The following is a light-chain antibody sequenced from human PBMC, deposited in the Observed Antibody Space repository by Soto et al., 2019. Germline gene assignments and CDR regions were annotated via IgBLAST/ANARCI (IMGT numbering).Light chain of an antibody. Sequence: ETVLTQSPGTLSLSPGEGATLSCRASQTVGASQLAWYQQKPGQSPRLLIYGVSNRATDIPDRFGGSGSGTDLTLPISRLEPEYFAVYYCHQYSNPPHTFGPGTKLEIK. V-gene: IGKV3-20*01. CDR3: HQYSNPPHT. J-gene: IGKJ2*01. CDR1: QTVGASQ. CDR2: GVS.